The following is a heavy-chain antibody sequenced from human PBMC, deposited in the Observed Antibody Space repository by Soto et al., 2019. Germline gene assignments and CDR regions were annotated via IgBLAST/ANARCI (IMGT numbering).Heavy chain of an antibody. V-gene: IGHV1-46*01. D-gene: IGHD5-12*01. CDR2: INPSGGST. Sequence: QVQLVQSGAEVKKPGGSVKVSCKASGYTFTSYYMHWVRQAPGQGLELMGIINPSGGSTSYAQKFQGSDTMTRDPSTSTVNMGLSSLKSEETAVYYCARGSAGYKVPVIDYWVQGAMVPVSS. J-gene: IGHJ4*02. CDR1: GYTFTSYY. CDR3: ARGSAGYKVPVIDY.